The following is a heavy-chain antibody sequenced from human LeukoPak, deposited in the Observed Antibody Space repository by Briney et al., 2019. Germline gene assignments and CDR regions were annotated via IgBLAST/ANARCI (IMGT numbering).Heavy chain of an antibody. J-gene: IGHJ1*01. V-gene: IGHV3-74*03. CDR2: INGDGRII. Sequence: GGSLRLSCAASGFTFSSIGTYCVRQATGKGLVCISRINGDGRIIEHAESVKGRFTISRNNADNTLHLQMNSLRAEDTAVYHCVREVGAPGSFQHWGQGAPVTVSS. CDR3: VREVGAPGSFQH. CDR1: GFTFSSIG. D-gene: IGHD1-26*01.